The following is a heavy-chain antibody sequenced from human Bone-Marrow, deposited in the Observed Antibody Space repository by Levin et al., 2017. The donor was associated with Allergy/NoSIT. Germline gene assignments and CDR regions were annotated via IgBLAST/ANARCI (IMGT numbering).Heavy chain of an antibody. CDR2: IYSGGST. CDR1: GITVGNNY. CDR3: ATRGSGRSLDS. V-gene: IGHV3-53*01. J-gene: IGHJ4*02. D-gene: IGHD3-10*01. Sequence: ASVKVSCTASGITVGNNYMCWVRQAPGKGLEWVSLIYSGGSTHYADSVEGRFTISRDSSKNTLYLQMNRLRAEDTAMYYCATRGSGRSLDSWGQGTLVTVSS.